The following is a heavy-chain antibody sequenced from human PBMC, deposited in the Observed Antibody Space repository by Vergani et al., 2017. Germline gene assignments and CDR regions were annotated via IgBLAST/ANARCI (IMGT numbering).Heavy chain of an antibody. Sequence: GKRGKGGEEGKKRGGAGKVGGKEEGEKRKREEREGVRKGTGEGIEWMGIINPSGGSTSYAQKFQGRVTMTRDTSTSTVYMELSSLRSEDTAVYYCARAWVARFCMDVWGQGTTVTVSS. V-gene: IGHV1-46*02. J-gene: IGHJ6*02. CDR2: INPSGGST. D-gene: IGHD1-26*01. CDR3: ARAWVARFCMDV. CDR1: GEKRKREE.